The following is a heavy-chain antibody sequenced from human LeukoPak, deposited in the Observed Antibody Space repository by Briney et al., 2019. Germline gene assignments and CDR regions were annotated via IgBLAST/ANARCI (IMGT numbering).Heavy chain of an antibody. Sequence: GGSLRLSCAASGFIFSSYAMSWVRQAPGKGLEWMANIKQDGSEKYYVDSVKGRFTISRDNAKNSLYLQMNSLRAEDTAVYYCARDSGAYTGNYYYYGMDVWGQGTTVTVSS. D-gene: IGHD1-14*01. CDR1: GFIFSSYA. J-gene: IGHJ6*02. CDR3: ARDSGAYTGNYYYYGMDV. V-gene: IGHV3-7*01. CDR2: IKQDGSEK.